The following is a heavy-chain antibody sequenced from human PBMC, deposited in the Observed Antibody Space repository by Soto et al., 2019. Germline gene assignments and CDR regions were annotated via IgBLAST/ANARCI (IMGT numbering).Heavy chain of an antibody. CDR3: PKDTXCANKASAYXP. Sequence: RGSLRLSCPASGFIFSDYTMNRVRQAPGKGLDVGSCITRGSDYTFYSAKVKGRFTLSRANARSSRNLQMNSLRAEDPPGYQCPKDTXCANKASAYXPGSQGSLVTV. J-gene: IGHJ5*02. CDR1: GFIFSDYT. V-gene: IGHV3-21*01. CDR2: ITRGSDYT. D-gene: IGHD5-18*01.